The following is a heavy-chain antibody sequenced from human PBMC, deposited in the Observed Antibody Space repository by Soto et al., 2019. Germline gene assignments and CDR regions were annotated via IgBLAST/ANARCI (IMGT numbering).Heavy chain of an antibody. CDR3: ARGGVYYDISGYRGPYGMDV. J-gene: IGHJ6*02. V-gene: IGHV3-74*01. CDR2: INSDGSST. D-gene: IGHD3-22*01. Sequence: PGGSLRLSCAASGFTFSSYWMHWVRQATGKGLVWVSRINSDGSSTSYADSVKGRFTISRDNAKNTLYLQMNSLRAEDTAVYYCARGGVYYDISGYRGPYGMDVWGQGNTVT. CDR1: GFTFSSYW.